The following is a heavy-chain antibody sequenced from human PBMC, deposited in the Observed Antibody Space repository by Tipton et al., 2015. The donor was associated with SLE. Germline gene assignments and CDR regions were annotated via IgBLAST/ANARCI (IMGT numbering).Heavy chain of an antibody. CDR1: GFIFSDYS. Sequence: GSLRLSCAASGFIFSDYSMNWVRQAPGKGLEWVSAISGSGSDSYYAGSVQGRFTISRDNSKNTVYLEMNSLRVEDTAVYYCAKDNQWLRSNFFAHWGQGTVVTVSS. CDR3: AKDNQWLRSNFFAH. J-gene: IGHJ1*01. D-gene: IGHD5-12*01. V-gene: IGHV3-23*01. CDR2: ISGSGSDS.